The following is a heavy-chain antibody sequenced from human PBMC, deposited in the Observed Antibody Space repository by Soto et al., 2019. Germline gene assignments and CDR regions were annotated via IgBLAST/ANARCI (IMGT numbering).Heavy chain of an antibody. D-gene: IGHD6-13*01. CDR3: VAPLIAAAGTGFDY. Sequence: GGSLSLSCSASGFTFSSYAMHWVRQAPGKGLEYVSAISSNGGSTYYADSVKGRFTISRDNSKNTLYLQMSSLRAEDTAVYYCVAPLIAAAGTGFDYWGQGTLVSVSS. CDR1: GFTFSSYA. J-gene: IGHJ4*02. CDR2: ISSNGGST. V-gene: IGHV3-64D*06.